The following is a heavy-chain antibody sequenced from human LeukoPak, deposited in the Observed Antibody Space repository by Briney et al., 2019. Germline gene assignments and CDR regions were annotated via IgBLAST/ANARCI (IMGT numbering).Heavy chain of an antibody. V-gene: IGHV1-2*02. D-gene: IGHD2-2*01. CDR2: INPNSGVT. CDR1: GYTFTGYY. J-gene: IGHJ6*03. Sequence: ASVKVSCKASGYTFTGYYIHWVRQAPGQGLEWMGWINPNSGVTHYPQKFQGRVTMTRDTSIRTAYMELSSLRSEDTAVYYCARAGPAAIHYYYYYMDVWGKGTTVTVSS. CDR3: ARAGPAAIHYYYYYMDV.